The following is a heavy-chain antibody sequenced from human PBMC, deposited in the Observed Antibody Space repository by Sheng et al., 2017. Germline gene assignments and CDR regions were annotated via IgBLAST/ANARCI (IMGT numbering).Heavy chain of an antibody. V-gene: IGHV3-23*04. Sequence: EVQLVESGGGLVQPGGSLRLSCAASGFTFSSYAMSWVRQAPGKGLEWVSAISGSGGSTYYADSVKGRFTISRDNSKNTLYLQMNSLRAEDTAVYYCAKDQTWELGDSSGYGWFDPWGQGTLVTVSS. CDR1: GFTFSSYA. D-gene: IGHD3-22*01. J-gene: IGHJ5*02. CDR2: ISGSGGST. CDR3: AKDQTWELGDSSGYGWFDP.